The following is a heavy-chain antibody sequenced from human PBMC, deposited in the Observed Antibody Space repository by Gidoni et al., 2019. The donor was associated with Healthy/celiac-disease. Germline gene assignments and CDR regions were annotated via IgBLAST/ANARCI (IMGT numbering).Heavy chain of an antibody. CDR1: GFTFSSYA. CDR3: AKEAIMITFGGVIGSRNYFDY. J-gene: IGHJ4*02. D-gene: IGHD3-16*02. V-gene: IGHV3-23*01. CDR2: MSGSGGST. Sequence: EVQLLESGGGLVQPGGSLRLSCAASGFTFSSYAMSCARQAPGKGLEWVSAMSGSGGSTYYADSVKGRFTISRDNSKNTLYRQMNSLRAEDTAVYYCAKEAIMITFGGVIGSRNYFDYWGQGTLVTVSS.